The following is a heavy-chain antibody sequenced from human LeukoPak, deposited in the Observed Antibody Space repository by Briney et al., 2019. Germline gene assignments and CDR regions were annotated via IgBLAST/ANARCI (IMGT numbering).Heavy chain of an antibody. CDR3: ARDYYDSSGYYLDYYYYYMDV. Sequence: GGSLRLSCAASGFTFSSYWMSWVRQAPGKGLEWVANIKQDGSEKYYVDSVKGRFTISRDNAKNSLYLQMNSLRAEDTAVYYCARDYYDSSGYYLDYYYYYMDVWGKATTVTVSS. J-gene: IGHJ6*03. V-gene: IGHV3-7*01. CDR1: GFTFSSYW. CDR2: IKQDGSEK. D-gene: IGHD3-22*01.